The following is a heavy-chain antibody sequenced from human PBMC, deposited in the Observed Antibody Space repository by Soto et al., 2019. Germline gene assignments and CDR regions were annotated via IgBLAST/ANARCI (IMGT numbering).Heavy chain of an antibody. V-gene: IGHV4-39*01. J-gene: IGHJ5*02. D-gene: IGHD3-10*01. CDR1: GGSISSSSYY. Sequence: PSETLSLTCTVSGGSISSSSYYWGWIRQPPGKGLEWIGSIYYSGSTYYNPSLKSRVTISVDTSKNQFSLKLSSVTAADTAVYYCARYITMVRGVELLNWFDPWGQGTLVTVSS. CDR2: IYYSGST. CDR3: ARYITMVRGVELLNWFDP.